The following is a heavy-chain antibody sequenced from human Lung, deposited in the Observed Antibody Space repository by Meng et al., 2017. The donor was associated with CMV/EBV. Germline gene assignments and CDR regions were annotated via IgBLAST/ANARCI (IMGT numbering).Heavy chain of an antibody. Sequence: SETXSLTCAISGDNVSSNSAAWNWIRQSPSRGLEWLGRTYYKSKWYNDFAPSVKSRITLNPDTSKNQLSLHLTSVTPEDTAVYYCARDLNYYDSRGNYYVGWLDPXGQGXLVTVSS. V-gene: IGHV6-1*01. D-gene: IGHD3-22*01. CDR3: ARDLNYYDSRGNYYVGWLDP. CDR1: GDNVSSNSAA. J-gene: IGHJ5*02. CDR2: TYYKSKWYN.